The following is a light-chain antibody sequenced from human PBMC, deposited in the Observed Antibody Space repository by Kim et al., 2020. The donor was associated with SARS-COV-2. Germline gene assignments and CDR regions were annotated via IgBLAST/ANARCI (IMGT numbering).Light chain of an antibody. CDR2: DIA. CDR1: STDVGGYNF. J-gene: IGLJ3*02. CDR3: SSYSSSTTVV. V-gene: IGLV2-14*03. Sequence: QSALAQPASVSGSPGQSITISCTGTSTDVGGYNFVSWYQQHPGKAPKLMIYDIADRASGVSVRFSGSKSGNTASLTISGLQTEDEADYYCSSYSSSTTVVFGGGTQLTVL.